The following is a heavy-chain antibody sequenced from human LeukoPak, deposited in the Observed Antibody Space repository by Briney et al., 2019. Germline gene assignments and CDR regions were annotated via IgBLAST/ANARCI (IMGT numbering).Heavy chain of an antibody. CDR2: IKEDGSDK. J-gene: IGHJ4*02. V-gene: IGHV3-7*04. CDR3: GREIPGGTTSLDC. D-gene: IGHD1-7*01. CDR1: GFTFSNYW. Sequence: NPGGSLRLSCAASGFTFSNYWMSWVRQAPGKGLEWVANIKEDGSDKNYVDSVRGRFTISRDNAKNALYLQMNSLRAEDTAVYYCGREIPGGTTSLDCWGQGTVVTVSS.